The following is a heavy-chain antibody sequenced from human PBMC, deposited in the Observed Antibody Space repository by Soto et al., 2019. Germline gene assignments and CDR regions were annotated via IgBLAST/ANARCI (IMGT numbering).Heavy chain of an antibody. CDR3: AKHLLGDGAEYFED. J-gene: IGHJ1*01. V-gene: IGHV3-23*01. CDR1: GFKFTSYA. D-gene: IGHD3-16*01. CDR2: IGGSGKFT. Sequence: EVQLLESGGGLAQPGGSLRLSCAATGFKFTSYAMSWVRQAPGKGLEWVSGIGGSGKFTHYPDSVKGRFTLTRDNSNHTLFLQMDSLRADDTAVYYCAKHLLGDGAEYFEDWGQGTLVTVSS.